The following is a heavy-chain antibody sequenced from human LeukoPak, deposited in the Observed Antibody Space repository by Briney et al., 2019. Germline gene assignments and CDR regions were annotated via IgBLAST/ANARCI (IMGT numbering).Heavy chain of an antibody. CDR2: IYYSGST. J-gene: IGHJ3*02. CDR3: ARDSPAAKRGHAFDI. CDR1: GGSISSYY. Sequence: PSXTLSLTCTVSGGSISSYYWSWIRQPPGKGLEWIGYIYYSGSTNYNPSLKSRVTISVDTSKNQFSLKLSSVTAADTAVYYCARDSPAAKRGHAFDIWGQGTMVTVSS. D-gene: IGHD2-2*01. V-gene: IGHV4-59*01.